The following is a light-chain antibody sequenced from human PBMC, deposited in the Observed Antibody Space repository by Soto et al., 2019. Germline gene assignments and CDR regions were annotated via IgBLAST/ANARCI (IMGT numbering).Light chain of an antibody. CDR2: DAS. V-gene: IGKV3-11*01. J-gene: IGKJ5*01. CDR1: QSVSSY. Sequence: EILLTQSPATLSLSPGEIATLSCRASQSVSSYLAWYQQKPGQAPRLLIYDASNWATGIPARFSGSGSGTDFTLTISSLEPEDFAVYYCQQRSNWSITFGQGTRLEI. CDR3: QQRSNWSIT.